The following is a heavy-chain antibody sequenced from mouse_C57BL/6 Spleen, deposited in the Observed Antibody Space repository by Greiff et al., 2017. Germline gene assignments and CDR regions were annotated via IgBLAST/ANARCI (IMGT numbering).Heavy chain of an antibody. D-gene: IGHD4-1*01. V-gene: IGHV1-26*01. Sequence: VQLQQSGPELVKPGASVKISCKASGYTFTDYYMNWVKQSHGKSLEWIGDINPNNGGTSYNQKFKGKATLTVDKSSSTAYMELRSLTSEDSAVYYCARDSRWRLGAMDYWGQGTSVTVSS. J-gene: IGHJ4*01. CDR2: INPNNGGT. CDR3: ARDSRWRLGAMDY. CDR1: GYTFTDYY.